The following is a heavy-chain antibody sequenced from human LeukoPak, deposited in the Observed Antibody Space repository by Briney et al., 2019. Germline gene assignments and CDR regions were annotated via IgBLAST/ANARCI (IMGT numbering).Heavy chain of an antibody. CDR2: IYYSGST. D-gene: IGHD4-17*01. Sequence: SETLSLTCTVSGGSISSSSYYWGGIRQPPGKGLEWIGSIYYSGSTYYNPSLKSRVTISVDTSKNQFSLKLSSVTAADTAVYYCARLYGDYDYWGQGTLVAVSS. J-gene: IGHJ4*02. V-gene: IGHV4-39*01. CDR3: ARLYGDYDY. CDR1: GGSISSSSYY.